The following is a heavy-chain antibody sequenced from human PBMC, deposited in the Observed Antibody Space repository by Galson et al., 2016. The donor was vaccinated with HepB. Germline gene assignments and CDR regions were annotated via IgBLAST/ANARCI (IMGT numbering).Heavy chain of an antibody. Sequence: SLRLSCAASGFTFSSYSMNWVRQAPGKGLEWVSSISSSSSHISYADSVKGRFTISRDNAVNSLYLQMNSLSAEDTAVYYCARGPRGYSGYDFGYWGQGTLVTVSS. V-gene: IGHV3-21*01. CDR2: ISSSSSHI. J-gene: IGHJ4*02. D-gene: IGHD5-12*01. CDR1: GFTFSSYS. CDR3: ARGPRGYSGYDFGY.